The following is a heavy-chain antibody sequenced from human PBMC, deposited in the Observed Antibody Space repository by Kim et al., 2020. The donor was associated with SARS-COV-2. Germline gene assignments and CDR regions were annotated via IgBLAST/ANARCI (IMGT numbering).Heavy chain of an antibody. V-gene: IGHV3-9*01. CDR1: GFTFGGYA. CDR3: AKDMEPMIVVVPAAIH. D-gene: IGHD2-2*02. J-gene: IGHJ4*02. Sequence: GGSLRLSCAASGFTFGGYAIHWVRQAPGKGLEWVAGISCNGGNIGYADSVKGRFTISRDNAKNSLYLQMNSLRAEDTALYYCAKDMEPMIVVVPAAIHWGQGTLVTVSS. CDR2: ISCNGGNI.